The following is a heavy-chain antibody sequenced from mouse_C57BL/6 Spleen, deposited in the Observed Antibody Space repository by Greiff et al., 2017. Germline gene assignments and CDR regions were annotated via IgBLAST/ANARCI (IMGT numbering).Heavy chain of an antibody. V-gene: IGHV1-82*01. Sequence: QVTLKVSGPELVKPGASVKISCKASGYAFSSSWMNWVKQRLGKGLEWIGRIYPGDGDTNYNGKFKGKATLTADKSSSTAYMQLSSLTSEDSAVYFCARDGNYDYAMDYWGQGTSVTVSS. CDR2: IYPGDGDT. J-gene: IGHJ4*01. CDR3: ARDGNYDYAMDY. D-gene: IGHD2-1*01. CDR1: GYAFSSSW.